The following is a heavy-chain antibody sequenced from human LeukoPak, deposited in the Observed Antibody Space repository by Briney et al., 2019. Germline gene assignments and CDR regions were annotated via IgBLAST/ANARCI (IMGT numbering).Heavy chain of an antibody. CDR3: VRGSYGAYDY. CDR1: GFNFNTYT. J-gene: IGHJ4*02. V-gene: IGHV3-21*01. Sequence: KSGGSLRLSCAASGFNFNTYTMNWVRQAPGKGLEWVSSISSDSSYIYYADAVQGRFTVSRDNAKYSLYLQMNSLRAEDTAVYYCVRGSYGAYDYWGQGSLVTVSS. CDR2: ISSDSSYI. D-gene: IGHD4-17*01.